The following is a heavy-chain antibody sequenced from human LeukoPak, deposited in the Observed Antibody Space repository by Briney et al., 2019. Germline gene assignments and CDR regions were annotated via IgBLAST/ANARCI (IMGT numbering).Heavy chain of an antibody. Sequence: PSETLPLTCTVSGGSINSYYWSWIRQPAGKGLEWIGRIYSSGSTKYKPSLNRRVSMSVDTSKNQFSLKLTSVTAADTAVYYCARGGKATVVTMWGQGILVTVSS. D-gene: IGHD2-21*02. V-gene: IGHV4-4*07. J-gene: IGHJ4*02. CDR3: ARGGKATVVTM. CDR1: GGSINSYY. CDR2: IYSSGST.